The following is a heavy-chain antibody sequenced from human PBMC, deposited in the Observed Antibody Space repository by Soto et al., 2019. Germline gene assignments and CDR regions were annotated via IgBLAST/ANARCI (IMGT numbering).Heavy chain of an antibody. V-gene: IGHV4-34*01. CDR1: GGSFSGYY. J-gene: IGHJ4*02. Sequence: AETLSLTCAVYGGSFSGYYWSWIRQPPGKGLEWIGEINHSGSTNYNPSLKSRVTISVDTSKNQFSLKLSSVTAADTAVYYCARGFRDYGGNYYFDYWGQGTRVTVSS. CDR2: INHSGST. CDR3: ARGFRDYGGNYYFDY. D-gene: IGHD4-17*01.